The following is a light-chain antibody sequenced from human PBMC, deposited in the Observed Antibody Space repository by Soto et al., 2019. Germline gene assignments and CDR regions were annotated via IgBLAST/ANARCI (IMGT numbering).Light chain of an antibody. J-gene: IGKJ1*01. CDR1: QSVSSTY. CDR2: GAS. Sequence: EIVLTQSPGTLSLSPGERATLSCRASQSVSSTYLAWYQQKPGQAPRLLIYGASNRATGIPDRFSGSGSGTDFTLTISRLETADFAVYYCQQYGSSGTFGQGTKVDIK. CDR3: QQYGSSGT. V-gene: IGKV3-20*01.